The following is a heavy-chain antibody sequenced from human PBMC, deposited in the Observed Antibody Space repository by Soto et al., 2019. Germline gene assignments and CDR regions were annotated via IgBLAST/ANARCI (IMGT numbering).Heavy chain of an antibody. Sequence: EVQLVESGGGLVKPGGSLRLSCATSGFPFSHAWMNWVRQVPGRGLEWVGLIKSKAEGGAADYAAPAKGRFTISRDDSTSTVFLQMDRLKTEDTAVYYCATETTYSGYDPQPTWGQGALVTVAS. D-gene: IGHD5-12*01. V-gene: IGHV3-15*01. CDR3: ATETTYSGYDPQPT. CDR1: GFPFSHAW. CDR2: IKSKAEGGAA. J-gene: IGHJ4*02.